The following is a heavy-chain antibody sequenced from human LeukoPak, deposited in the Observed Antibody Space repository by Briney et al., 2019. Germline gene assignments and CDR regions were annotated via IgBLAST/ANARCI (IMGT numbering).Heavy chain of an antibody. CDR1: GVTFNRDG. CDR3: ARIGSGWYWDS. CDR2: ITGSGGST. J-gene: IGHJ4*02. D-gene: IGHD6-19*01. V-gene: IGHV3-23*01. Sequence: GGSLRLSCAASGVTFNRDGMTWGRQTAGKGMELVSSITGSGGSTYYVDSEKGRFPISSDNAKNSLYLQMHSLRAEDTAVYYCARIGSGWYWDSWGQGTLVTVSS.